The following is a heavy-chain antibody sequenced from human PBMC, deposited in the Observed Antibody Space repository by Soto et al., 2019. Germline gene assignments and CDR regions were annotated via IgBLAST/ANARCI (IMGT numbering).Heavy chain of an antibody. D-gene: IGHD2-15*01. Sequence: PLSLTCSVSGDSISTVDYFCAWIRQPPGQALEYIGYIYKSTTTYYNPAFESRIAISLDTSKSQFSLTVTSVTAADTAVYFCARGRYCLTGRCFPNWFDSWGQGTLVTVSS. J-gene: IGHJ5*01. V-gene: IGHV4-30-4*01. CDR2: IYKSTTT. CDR1: GDSISTVDYF. CDR3: ARGRYCLTGRCFPNWFDS.